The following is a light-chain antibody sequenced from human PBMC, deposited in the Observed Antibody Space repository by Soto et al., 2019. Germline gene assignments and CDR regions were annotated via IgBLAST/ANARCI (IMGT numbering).Light chain of an antibody. CDR1: SSDVGGYNY. J-gene: IGLJ1*01. CDR2: QVS. V-gene: IGLV2-14*01. CDR3: SSYTSSSTYV. Sequence: QSALTQPASVSGSPGQSITISCTGTSSDVGGYNYVSWYQQHPGKAPKLMIYQVSNRPSGVSNRFSGSKSGKTAPLTISGLQAEDEADYSCSSYTSSSTYVFGTGTKVTVL.